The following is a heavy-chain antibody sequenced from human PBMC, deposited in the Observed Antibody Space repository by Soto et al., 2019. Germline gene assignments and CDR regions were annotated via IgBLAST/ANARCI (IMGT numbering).Heavy chain of an antibody. CDR1: GGSISSYY. CDR2: IYYSGST. V-gene: IGHV4-59*01. CDR3: ARGGPRGGTEDAFDI. J-gene: IGHJ3*02. Sequence: QVQLQESGPGLVKPSETLSLTCTVSGGSISSYYWSWIRQPPGKGLEWIGYIYYSGSTNYNPSLKSRVTISVDTSKNQFSLKLSSVTAADTAVYYCARGGPRGGTEDAFDIWGQGTMVTVAS. D-gene: IGHD3-16*01.